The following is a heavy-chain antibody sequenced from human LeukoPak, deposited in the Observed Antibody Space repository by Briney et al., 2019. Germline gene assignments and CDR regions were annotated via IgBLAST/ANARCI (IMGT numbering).Heavy chain of an antibody. V-gene: IGHV3-21*01. J-gene: IGHJ4*02. D-gene: IGHD1-26*01. CDR1: GFTLRSYG. CDR2: ISTSSYYI. Sequence: PGGSLRLSCAASGFTLRSYGMNWVRQAPGKGLEWVSYISTSSYYIYYPDPVKGRFTISRDDAKNSLYLQMDSLRAEDTAIYYCARDASGSSTGLLDSWGQGTLVTVSS. CDR3: ARDASGSSTGLLDS.